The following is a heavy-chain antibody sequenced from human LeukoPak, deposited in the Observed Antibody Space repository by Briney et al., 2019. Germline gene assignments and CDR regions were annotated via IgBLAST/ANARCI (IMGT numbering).Heavy chain of an antibody. CDR1: GYTFTSYG. CDR3: ATVGIAAAGTGYYYYMDA. Sequence: ASVKVSCKASGYTFTSYGISWVRQAPGQGLEWMGWISAYNGNTNYAQKLQGRVTMTTDTSTSTAYMELRSLRSDDTAVYYCATVGIAAAGTGYYYYMDAWGKGTTVTVSS. V-gene: IGHV1-18*01. J-gene: IGHJ6*03. CDR2: ISAYNGNT. D-gene: IGHD6-13*01.